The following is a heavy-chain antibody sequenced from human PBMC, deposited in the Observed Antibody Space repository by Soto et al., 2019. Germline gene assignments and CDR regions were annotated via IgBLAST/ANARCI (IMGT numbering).Heavy chain of an antibody. CDR1: GSPFSSFW. V-gene: IGHV3-7*01. Sequence: GGPLRLPWAASGSPFSSFWLTWSPQAPGKGREWWANIKQDGSEKYYVDSVKGRFTISRDNAKNSLYLQMNSLRAEDTAVYYCARRLGYSGSYFDYWGQGTLVTVSS. J-gene: IGHJ4*02. CDR2: IKQDGSEK. D-gene: IGHD1-26*01. CDR3: ARRLGYSGSYFDY.